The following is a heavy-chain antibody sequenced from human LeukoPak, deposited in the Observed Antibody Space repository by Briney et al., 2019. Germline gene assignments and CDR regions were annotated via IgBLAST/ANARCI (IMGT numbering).Heavy chain of an antibody. J-gene: IGHJ4*02. D-gene: IGHD3-9*01. CDR3: ARGGSDILTQHDY. V-gene: IGHV3-21*01. Sequence: PGGSLRLSCTASGFTFSSYSMNWVRQAPGKGLEWVSSISSSRSYMYYADSVKGRFTISRDNPKNSLYLQMNSLRAEDTAVYYCARGGSDILTQHDYWGQGTLVTVSS. CDR2: ISSSRSYM. CDR1: GFTFSSYS.